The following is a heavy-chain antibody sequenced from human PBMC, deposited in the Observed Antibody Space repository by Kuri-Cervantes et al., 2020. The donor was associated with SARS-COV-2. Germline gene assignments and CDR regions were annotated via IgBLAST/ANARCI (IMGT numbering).Heavy chain of an antibody. D-gene: IGHD3-22*01. J-gene: IGHJ6*02. Sequence: SETLSLTCTVSGGSISSYYWSWIRQPPGKGLEWIGYIYYSGSTNYNPSLKSRVTISVDTSKNQFSLKLSSVTAADTAVYYCARAITGIVASMDVWGQRTTVTVSS. CDR3: ARAITGIVASMDV. V-gene: IGHV4-59*01. CDR1: GGSISSYY. CDR2: IYYSGST.